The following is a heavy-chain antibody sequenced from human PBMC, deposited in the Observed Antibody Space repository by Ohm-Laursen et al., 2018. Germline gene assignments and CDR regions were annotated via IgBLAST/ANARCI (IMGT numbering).Heavy chain of an antibody. V-gene: IGHV3-23*01. Sequence: SLRLSCAASGSTFSSYAMSWVRHAPGKGPEWVSSISTSGSGTYYANSVKGPFTIPRDNTKSTLYLQMNNLRAEDTAVYYCAKGSANLGDYWGQGTLVTVSS. CDR2: ISTSGSGT. J-gene: IGHJ4*02. CDR1: GSTFSSYA. CDR3: AKGSANLGDY.